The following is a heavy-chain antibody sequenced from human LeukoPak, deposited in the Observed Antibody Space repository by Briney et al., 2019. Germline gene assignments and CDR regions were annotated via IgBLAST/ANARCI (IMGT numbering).Heavy chain of an antibody. D-gene: IGHD1-26*01. CDR1: GFTFDDYA. V-gene: IGHV3-9*01. CDR3: TRHVRARSGSNWFDP. Sequence: QPGRSLRLSCAASGFTFDDYAMHWVRQAPGKGLEWVSGISRNSGSIGYADSVKGRFTISRDNAKNSLYLQMNSLKTEDTAVYYCTRHVRARSGSNWFDPWGQGTLVTASS. CDR2: ISRNSGSI. J-gene: IGHJ5*02.